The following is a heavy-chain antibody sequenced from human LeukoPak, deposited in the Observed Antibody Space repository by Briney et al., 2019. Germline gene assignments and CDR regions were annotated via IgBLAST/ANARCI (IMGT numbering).Heavy chain of an antibody. V-gene: IGHV3-30*02. J-gene: IGHJ4*02. CDR2: IRYDGSNK. CDR1: GFTFSSYG. CDR3: ARVPSGCYACDFDY. D-gene: IGHD2-2*01. Sequence: TGGSLRLSCAASGFTFSSYGMHWVRQAPGKGLEWVALIRYDGSNKYYADSVKGRSTISRDNSKNTLYLQMNSLRAEDTALYYCARVPSGCYACDFDYWGQGALVTVSS.